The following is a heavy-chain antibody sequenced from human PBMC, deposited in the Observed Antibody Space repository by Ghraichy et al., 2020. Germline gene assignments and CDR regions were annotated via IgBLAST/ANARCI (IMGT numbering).Heavy chain of an antibody. CDR1: GFRVSSNY. J-gene: IGHJ2*01. Sequence: GGSLRLSCAASGFRVSSNYMSWVRQAPGKGLEWVSVIYSGDKKDYAGSVKGRFTISRDISKNTLSLQMNSLRAEDTAMYYCARGDVDTAMTYLYWHFDLWGRGTLVTVSS. V-gene: IGHV3-53*01. CDR2: IYSGDKK. D-gene: IGHD5-18*01. CDR3: ARGDVDTAMTYLYWHFDL.